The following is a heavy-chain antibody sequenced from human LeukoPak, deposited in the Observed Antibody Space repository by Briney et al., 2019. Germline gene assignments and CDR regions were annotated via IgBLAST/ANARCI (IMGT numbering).Heavy chain of an antibody. D-gene: IGHD3-10*01. CDR2: IKQDGSEK. CDR1: GFTFSSYW. J-gene: IGHJ6*02. Sequence: GGSLRLSCAASGFTFSSYWMSWVRQAPGKGLEWVANIKQDGSEKYYVDSVKGRLTISRDNAKNSLYLQMNSLRAEDTAVYYCASIRSSPYYYGMDVWGQGTTVTVSS. CDR3: ASIRSSPYYYGMDV. V-gene: IGHV3-7*01.